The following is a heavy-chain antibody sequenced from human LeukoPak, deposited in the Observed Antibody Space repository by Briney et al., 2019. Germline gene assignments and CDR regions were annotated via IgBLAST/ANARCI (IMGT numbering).Heavy chain of an antibody. CDR1: GFTFDNYA. CDR3: AKDLSYAFDY. Sequence: GGSLRLSCAASGFTFDNYAMSWVRQAPGKGLEWVSAISASDSRPYYADSVKGRFTISRDNSKNTLYLRLNGLRGEDTAIYYCAKDLSYAFDYWGQGTLVTVSS. D-gene: IGHD5-18*01. V-gene: IGHV3-23*01. CDR2: ISASDSRP. J-gene: IGHJ4*02.